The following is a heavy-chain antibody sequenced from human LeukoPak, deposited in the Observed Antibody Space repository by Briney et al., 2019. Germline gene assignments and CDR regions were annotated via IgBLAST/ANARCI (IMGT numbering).Heavy chain of an antibody. CDR3: ARGPCGYPNT. J-gene: IGHJ4*02. Sequence: GGSLRLSCAASEVSVGSNCMTWGCHAPRKGLEWVSLIYSGGSTYYADSVEGRFTISRDNSKNTLYLQMNSLRAEDTAVYYCARGPCGYPNTGGQGTLVTVSS. CDR2: IYSGGST. CDR1: EVSVGSNC. D-gene: IGHD5-12*01. V-gene: IGHV3-66*01.